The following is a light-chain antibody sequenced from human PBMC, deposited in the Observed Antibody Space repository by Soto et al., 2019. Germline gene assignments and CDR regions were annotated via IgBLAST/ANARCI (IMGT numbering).Light chain of an antibody. V-gene: IGKV3-15*01. Sequence: EIVMTQSPATLSVSAGERVTISCKASQSVSTKLAWYHKNPGQAPRLLIYGASTRATGIPARFSGTGSGTEFTLTISSLQSEDYAVYYCQQYNNWPPGTFGQGTKVDIK. J-gene: IGKJ1*01. CDR2: GAS. CDR3: QQYNNWPPGT. CDR1: QSVSTK.